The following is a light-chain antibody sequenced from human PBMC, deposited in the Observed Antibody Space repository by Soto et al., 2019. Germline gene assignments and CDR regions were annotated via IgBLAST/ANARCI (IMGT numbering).Light chain of an antibody. Sequence: EIVWTQSPGTLSLSPGERATLSCRASQSVSSSYLAWYQQKPGQAPRLLIYGASSRATGIPDRFRGSGSGTEFTLTISRLEPEDFAVYYCQQYGSSPPYTFGQGTKMEIK. CDR3: QQYGSSPPYT. V-gene: IGKV3-20*01. CDR1: QSVSSSY. CDR2: GAS. J-gene: IGKJ2*01.